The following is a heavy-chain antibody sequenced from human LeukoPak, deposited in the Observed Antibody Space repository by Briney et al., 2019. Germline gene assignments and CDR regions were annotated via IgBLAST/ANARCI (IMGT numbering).Heavy chain of an antibody. Sequence: GGSLRLSCAASGFTFSSYGMHWVRQAPGKGLEWVAFIRYDGSNKYYADSVKGRFTISRDNSKNTLYLQMNSLRAEDTAVYYCAKAYCSSTSCYADHWGQGTLVTVSS. CDR1: GFTFSSYG. J-gene: IGHJ4*02. CDR2: IRYDGSNK. V-gene: IGHV3-30*02. D-gene: IGHD2-2*01. CDR3: AKAYCSSTSCYADH.